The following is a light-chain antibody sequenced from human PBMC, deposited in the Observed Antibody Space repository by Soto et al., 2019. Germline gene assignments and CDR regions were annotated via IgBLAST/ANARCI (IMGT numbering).Light chain of an antibody. CDR3: QQYNNWPLT. J-gene: IGKJ4*01. CDR2: GAS. CDR1: QSVSSN. V-gene: IGKV3-15*01. Sequence: EIVMTQSPATLSVSPGERATLSCRASQSVSSNLAWYQQKPGQAPRRLIYGASTRATGIPARFSGSGSGTEFTLTISSLQSEDFGVYYCQQYNNWPLTFGGGNKVEIK.